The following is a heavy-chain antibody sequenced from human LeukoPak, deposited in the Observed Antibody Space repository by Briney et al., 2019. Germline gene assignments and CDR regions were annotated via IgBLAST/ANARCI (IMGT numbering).Heavy chain of an antibody. Sequence: ASVKVSCKASGYTFTRYYMHWVRQAPGQGLEWMGIINPSGGSTRYAQRFQGRVAMTRDTSTSTVYMELSSLRSEDTAVYYCVRDYDSSGYFDYWGQGTLVTVSS. D-gene: IGHD3-22*01. J-gene: IGHJ4*02. CDR2: INPSGGST. V-gene: IGHV1-46*01. CDR1: GYTFTRYY. CDR3: VRDYDSSGYFDY.